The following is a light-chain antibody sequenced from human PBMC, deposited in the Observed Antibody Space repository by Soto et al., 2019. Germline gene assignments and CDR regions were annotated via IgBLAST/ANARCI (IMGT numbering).Light chain of an antibody. CDR1: QSVSSN. J-gene: IGKJ1*01. CDR2: GAS. CDR3: QQYNNWPPWT. V-gene: IGKV3-15*01. Sequence: VRTQSPAILSVSPGERATLSCRASQSVSSNLAWYQQKPGQAPRLLIYGASTRATGIPARFSGSGSGTEFTLTISSLQSEDFAVYYCQQYNNWPPWTFGQGTKVDIK.